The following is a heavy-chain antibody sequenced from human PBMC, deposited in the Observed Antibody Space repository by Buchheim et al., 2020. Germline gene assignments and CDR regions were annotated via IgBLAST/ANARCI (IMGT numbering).Heavy chain of an antibody. D-gene: IGHD6-19*01. V-gene: IGHV3-30*18. CDR1: GFTFSSYG. Sequence: QVQLVESGGGVVQPGRSLRLSCAASGFTFSSYGMHWVRQAPGKGLEWVAVISYDGSNKYYADSVKGRFTISRDNSKNTLYLQMNSLRAEDTAVYYCAKDGGQWLVGGSTYYFDYWGQGTL. CDR3: AKDGGQWLVGGSTYYFDY. CDR2: ISYDGSNK. J-gene: IGHJ4*02.